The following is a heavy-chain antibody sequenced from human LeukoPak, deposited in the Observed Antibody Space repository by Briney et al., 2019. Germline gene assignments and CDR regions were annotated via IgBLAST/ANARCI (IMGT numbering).Heavy chain of an antibody. CDR2: ISGSGASK. J-gene: IGHJ4*02. V-gene: IGHV3-23*01. CDR3: AKDPDCSSISCRAPFDY. CDR1: GFTFSNYA. D-gene: IGHD2-2*01. Sequence: GGSLRLSCAASGFTFSNYAMSWVRQAPGKGLEWVSLISGSGASKYYADSVKGRFTGCRDNSKTTLYLKMNSMRAEDTAVYYCAKDPDCSSISCRAPFDYWGQGTLVTVSS.